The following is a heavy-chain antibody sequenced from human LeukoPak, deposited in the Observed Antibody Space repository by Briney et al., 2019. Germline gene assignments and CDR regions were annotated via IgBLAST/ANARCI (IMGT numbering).Heavy chain of an antibody. V-gene: IGHV1-46*01. CDR2: INPSDGAT. D-gene: IGHD1-26*01. Sequence: ASVKVSCKASGYTFTMYYIHWVRQAPGQGLEWMGMINPSDGATTYAQRFQGRVTMTRDMSTTTVYMDLRSLRSEDTAVYFCGRRLRGGVSGSYGGLFASYYTYYYMDVWGRGTTVTVSS. J-gene: IGHJ6*03. CDR3: GRRLRGGVSGSYGGLFASYYTYYYMDV. CDR1: GYTFTMYY.